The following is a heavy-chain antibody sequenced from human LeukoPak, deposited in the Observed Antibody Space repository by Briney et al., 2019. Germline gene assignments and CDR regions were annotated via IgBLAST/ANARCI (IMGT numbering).Heavy chain of an antibody. CDR3: ARAGTVTNWDYFDY. D-gene: IGHD4-17*01. V-gene: IGHV1-69*04. CDR1: GYTFTSYD. Sequence: ASVKVSCKASGYTFTSYDINWVRQAPGQGLEWMGRIIPILGIANYAQKFQGRVTITADKSTSTAYMELSSLRSEDTAVYYCARAGTVTNWDYFDYWGQGTLVTVSS. CDR2: IIPILGIA. J-gene: IGHJ4*02.